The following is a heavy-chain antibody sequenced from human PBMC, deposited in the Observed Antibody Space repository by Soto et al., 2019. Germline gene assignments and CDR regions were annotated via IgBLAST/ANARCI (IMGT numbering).Heavy chain of an antibody. CDR1: GFTFKTYD. V-gene: IGHV3-23*01. J-gene: IGHJ5*01. D-gene: IGHD2-21*01. CDR3: AKAGDVVVTYFDS. Sequence: GGSLRLSCAASGFTFKTYDMNWVRQAQGKGLEWVSTISGSGVNTFCADSVKGRFTISRDNSKNMLYLQMNSLRVEDTALYYCAKAGDVVVTYFDSWGQGSLVTVSS. CDR2: ISGSGVNT.